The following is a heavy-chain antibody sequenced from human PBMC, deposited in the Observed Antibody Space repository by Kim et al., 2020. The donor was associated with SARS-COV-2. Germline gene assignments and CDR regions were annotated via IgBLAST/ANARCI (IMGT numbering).Heavy chain of an antibody. J-gene: IGHJ4*02. CDR2: ISYEGNTK. CDR3: VKDAHSADYSRTRCLDY. V-gene: IGHV3-30*18. CDR1: GFTFSGYG. Sequence: GGSLRLSCAVSGFTFSGYGMHWVRQAPGKGLEWVAVISYEGNTKHYADSVKGRFTISRDNSKNTLYLQMNSLRAEDTAVYYCVKDAHSADYSRTRCLDYWGQGTLVTVSS. D-gene: IGHD4-4*01.